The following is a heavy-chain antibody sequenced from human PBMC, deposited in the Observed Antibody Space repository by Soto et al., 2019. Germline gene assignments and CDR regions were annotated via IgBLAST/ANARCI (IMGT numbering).Heavy chain of an antibody. D-gene: IGHD4-17*01. Sequence: PGGSLRLSCAASGFTVSSNYMSWVRQAPGKGLEWVSVIYSGGSTYYADSVKGRFTISRDNSKNTLYLQMNSLRAEDTAVYYCASTVTTLTDYFDYWGQGTLVTVSS. CDR2: IYSGGST. V-gene: IGHV3-53*01. CDR3: ASTVTTLTDYFDY. J-gene: IGHJ4*02. CDR1: GFTVSSNY.